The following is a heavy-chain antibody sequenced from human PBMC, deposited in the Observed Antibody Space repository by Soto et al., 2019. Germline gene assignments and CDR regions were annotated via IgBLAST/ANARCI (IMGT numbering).Heavy chain of an antibody. D-gene: IGHD2-2*02. Sequence: GGSLRLSCAASGFTFSSYAMSWVRQAPGKWLEWVSAISGSGGSTYYADSVKGRFTISRDNSKNTLYLQMNSLRAEDTAVYYCAKELGYCSSTSCYTDYYGMDVWGQGTTVTVSS. CDR1: GFTFSSYA. CDR3: AKELGYCSSTSCYTDYYGMDV. J-gene: IGHJ6*02. V-gene: IGHV3-23*01. CDR2: ISGSGGST.